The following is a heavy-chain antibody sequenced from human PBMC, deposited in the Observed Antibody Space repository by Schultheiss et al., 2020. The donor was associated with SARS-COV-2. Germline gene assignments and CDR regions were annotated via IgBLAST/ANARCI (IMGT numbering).Heavy chain of an antibody. D-gene: IGHD6-19*01. CDR1: GFTFTSSA. CDR2: IVVGSGNT. CDR3: ARTAVAGPFYWYFDL. J-gene: IGHJ2*01. V-gene: IGHV1-58*01. Sequence: SVKVSCKASGFTFTSSAVQWVRQARGQRLEWIGWIVVGSGNTNYAQKFQGRVTIIRDTSASTAYMELSSLRSEDTAVYYCARTAVAGPFYWYFDLWGRGTLVTVSS.